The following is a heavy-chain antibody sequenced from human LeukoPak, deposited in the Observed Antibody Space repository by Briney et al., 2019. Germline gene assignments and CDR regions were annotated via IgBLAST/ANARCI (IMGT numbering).Heavy chain of an antibody. CDR2: INTDGSVT. J-gene: IGHJ4*02. CDR1: GITFSTYW. D-gene: IGHD3-3*01. CDR3: AREVRQLTTDY. Sequence: GGSLRLSCAGSGITFSTYWMHWVRQAPGKGLVWVSRINTDGSVTSYADSVKGRFTISRDNAKNTLYLQMNSLRAEDTAVYYCAREVRQLTTDYWGQGTLVTVSS. V-gene: IGHV3-74*01.